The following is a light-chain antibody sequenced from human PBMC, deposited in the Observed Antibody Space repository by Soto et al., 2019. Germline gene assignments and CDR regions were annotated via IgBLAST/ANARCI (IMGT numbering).Light chain of an antibody. CDR2: DTS. V-gene: IGKV3-20*01. CDR1: QGIGDT. J-gene: IGKJ1*01. Sequence: EVVMTQSPATLSVSPGEGATLSCRASQGIGDTLAWYQHKAGQTPRLLIYDTSTRATGVPDRFSGSGSGTDFTLTISRLEPEDFAVYYCQQYGSSPPRTFGQGTKVDI. CDR3: QQYGSSPPRT.